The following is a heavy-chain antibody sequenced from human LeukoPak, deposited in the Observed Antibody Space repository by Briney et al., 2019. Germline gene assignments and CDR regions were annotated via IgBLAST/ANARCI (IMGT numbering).Heavy chain of an antibody. J-gene: IGHJ4*02. CDR3: ASTYGGNSVFDY. V-gene: IGHV4-34*01. CDR2: INHSGST. D-gene: IGHD4-23*01. CDR1: GGSFSGYY. Sequence: SETLSLTCAVYGGSFSGYYWSWIRQPPGKGLEWIGEINHSGSTNYSPSLKSRVTISVDTSKNQFSLKLSSVTAADTAVYYCASTYGGNSVFDYWGQGTLVTVSS.